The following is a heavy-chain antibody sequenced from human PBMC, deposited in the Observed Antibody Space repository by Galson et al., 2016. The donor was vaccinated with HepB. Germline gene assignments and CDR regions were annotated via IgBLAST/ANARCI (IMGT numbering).Heavy chain of an antibody. CDR2: MNPNSGNT. CDR1: GYTFTTYD. V-gene: IGHV1-8*01. CDR3: ARGRQWLVDP. J-gene: IGHJ5*02. Sequence: SVKVSCKASGYTFTTYDINWVRQATGQGLEWMGWMNPNSGNTGYAQKFQGRVNITRNTSISTAYMELSSLRSEDTAVYYCARGRQWLVDPWGQGTLVTVSS. D-gene: IGHD6-19*01.